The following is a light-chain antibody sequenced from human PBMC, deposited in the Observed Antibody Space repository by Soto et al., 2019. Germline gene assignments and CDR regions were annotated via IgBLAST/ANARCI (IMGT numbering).Light chain of an antibody. V-gene: IGLV2-23*01. Sequence: QSALTQPASVSGSPGQSITISCTGTSSDVGSYNLVSWYQQHPGKAPKLMIYEGSKRPSGVSNRFSGSKSGNTASLTISGLQAEDEADYYCCSYAGSSTSYVFGTGTKLIVL. CDR1: SSDVGSYNL. CDR3: CSYAGSSTSYV. CDR2: EGS. J-gene: IGLJ1*01.